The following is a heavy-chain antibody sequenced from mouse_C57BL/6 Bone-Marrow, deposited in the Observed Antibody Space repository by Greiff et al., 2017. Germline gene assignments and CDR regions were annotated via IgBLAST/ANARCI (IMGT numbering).Heavy chain of an antibody. CDR2: ISSGGDYI. CDR3: TRGPYYYGSSSWFAY. CDR1: GFTFSSYA. J-gene: IGHJ3*01. V-gene: IGHV5-9-1*02. D-gene: IGHD1-1*01. Sequence: EVKLVESGAGLVKPGGSLKLSCAASGFTFSSYAMSWVRQTPEKRLEWVAYISSGGDYIYYADTVKGRFTISRDNARNTLYLQMSSLKSEDTAMYYCTRGPYYYGSSSWFAYWGQGTLVTVSA.